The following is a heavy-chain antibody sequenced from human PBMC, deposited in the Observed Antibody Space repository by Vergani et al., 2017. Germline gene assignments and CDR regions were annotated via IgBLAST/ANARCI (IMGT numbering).Heavy chain of an antibody. J-gene: IGHJ3*02. D-gene: IGHD3-22*01. CDR1: GGTFSSYA. Sequence: QVQLVQSGAEVKKPGSSVKVSCKASGGTFSSYAISWVRQAPGQGLEWMGGIIPIFGTANYAQKFQGRVTITADESTSTAYMELSSLRSEDTAVYYCAGATGTYDYDSSGPDDAFDIWGQGTMVTVSS. V-gene: IGHV1-69*01. CDR3: AGATGTYDYDSSGPDDAFDI. CDR2: IIPIFGTA.